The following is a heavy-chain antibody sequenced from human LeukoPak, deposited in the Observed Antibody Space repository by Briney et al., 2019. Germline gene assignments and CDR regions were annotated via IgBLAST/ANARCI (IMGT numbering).Heavy chain of an antibody. CDR1: GYSISSGYY. CDR3: ARQNYGSAPLRY. J-gene: IGHJ4*02. CDR2: IYHSGNT. Sequence: PSETLSLTCTVSGYSISSGYYWAWIRQPPGKGLQWIGNIYHSGNTYYNPSLKSRVSISVDTSKNQFSLKLSSVTAADTAVYFCARQNYGSAPLRYWGQGTLVTVSS. V-gene: IGHV4-38-2*02. D-gene: IGHD3-10*01.